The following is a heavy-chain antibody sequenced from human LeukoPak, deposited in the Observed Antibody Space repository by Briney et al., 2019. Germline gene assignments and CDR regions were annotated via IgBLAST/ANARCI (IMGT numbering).Heavy chain of an antibody. J-gene: IGHJ4*02. D-gene: IGHD4-23*01. CDR1: GFTFRNYG. V-gene: IGHV3-23*01. CDR2: ITKSGGET. CDR3: ARGGSYGGYHSY. Sequence: GGSLRLSCAASGFTFRNYGMSWVRQAPGKGLEWVSAITKSGGETFHADSVKGRFTISRDNSKNMLYLQMNSLRAEDTALYYCARGGSYGGYHSYWGQGTLVTVSS.